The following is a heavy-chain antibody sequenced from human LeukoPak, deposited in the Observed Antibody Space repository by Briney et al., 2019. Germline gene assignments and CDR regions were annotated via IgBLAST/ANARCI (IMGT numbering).Heavy chain of an antibody. V-gene: IGHV1-2*02. CDR2: INPNSGDT. J-gene: IGHJ4*02. CDR3: VGDHLGY. Sequence: ASVRVSCKASGYTFTDYYIHWVRQAPGQGLEWMGWINPNSGDTNYAQKFQGRVTTTRDTSISTAYMELSRLRFDDTAFYYCVGDHLGYWGQGTLVTVSS. D-gene: IGHD7-27*01. CDR1: GYTFTDYY.